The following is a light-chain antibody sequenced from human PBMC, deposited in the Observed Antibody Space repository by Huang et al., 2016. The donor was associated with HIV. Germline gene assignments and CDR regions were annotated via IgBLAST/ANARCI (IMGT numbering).Light chain of an antibody. CDR2: AAS. V-gene: IGKV1-12*01. CDR1: QGISNW. J-gene: IGKJ4*01. Sequence: DIQMTQSPSSVSASVGDRVTITCWASQGISNWLAWYQQKPGKAPTLLIYAASNLQSGAPSRFSGSGSGTFFTLTISSLQPEDSATYYCQQANSFPELSFGGGTRVEI. CDR3: QQANSFPELS.